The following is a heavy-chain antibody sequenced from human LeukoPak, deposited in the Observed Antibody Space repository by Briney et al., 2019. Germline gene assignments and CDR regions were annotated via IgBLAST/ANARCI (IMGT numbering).Heavy chain of an antibody. CDR3: ARDSALAGIAVAGTFDY. Sequence: PGGSLRLSCAAPGFTFSDYYMSWIRQAPGKGLEWVSYISSSGSTIYYADSVKGRFTISRDNAKNSLYLQMNSLRAEDTAVYYCARDSALAGIAVAGTFDYWGQGTLVTVSS. CDR1: GFTFSDYY. J-gene: IGHJ4*02. D-gene: IGHD6-19*01. CDR2: ISSSGSTI. V-gene: IGHV3-11*01.